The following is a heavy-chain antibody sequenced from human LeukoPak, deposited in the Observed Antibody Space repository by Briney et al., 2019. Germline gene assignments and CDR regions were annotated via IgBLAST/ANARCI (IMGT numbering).Heavy chain of an antibody. D-gene: IGHD3-10*01. V-gene: IGHV1-18*01. Sequence: ASVKVSCKASGYTFTSYGISWVRQAPEQGLEWMGWISAYNGNTNYAQKLQGRVTMTTDTSTSTAYMELRSLRSDDTAVYYCARDRLAMVRGVIITFDYWGQGTLVTVSS. J-gene: IGHJ4*02. CDR3: ARDRLAMVRGVIITFDY. CDR1: GYTFTSYG. CDR2: ISAYNGNT.